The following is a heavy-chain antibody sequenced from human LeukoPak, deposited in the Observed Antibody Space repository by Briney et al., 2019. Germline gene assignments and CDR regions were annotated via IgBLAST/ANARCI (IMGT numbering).Heavy chain of an antibody. CDR2: IYSGGST. J-gene: IGHJ4*02. Sequence: GGSLRLSCAASGFTVSSNYMSWVRQAPGKGLEWVSVIYSGGSTYYADSVKGRFTISRDNSKNTPYLQMNSLRAEDTAVYYCARDFFCGGDCYSNYWGQGTLVTVSS. D-gene: IGHD2-21*02. CDR1: GFTVSSNY. CDR3: ARDFFCGGDCYSNY. V-gene: IGHV3-53*01.